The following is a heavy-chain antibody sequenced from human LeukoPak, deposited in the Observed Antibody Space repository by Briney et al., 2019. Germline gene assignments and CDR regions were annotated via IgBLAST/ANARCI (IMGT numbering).Heavy chain of an antibody. CDR3: ARGSYCSSTSCYRGAFDI. CDR2: ISTYNDNT. V-gene: IGHV1-18*01. Sequence: ASVKVSCKASGYTFNTYNINWVRQAPGQGLEWMGWISTYNDNTNYAQKFQGRVTMTTDTSTSTAYMELRSLRSDDTAVYYCARGSYCSSTSCYRGAFDIWGQGTMVTVSS. J-gene: IGHJ3*02. D-gene: IGHD2-2*01. CDR1: GYTFNTYN.